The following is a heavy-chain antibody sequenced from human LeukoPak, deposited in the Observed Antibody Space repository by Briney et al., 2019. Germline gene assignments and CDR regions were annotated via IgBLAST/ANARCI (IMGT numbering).Heavy chain of an antibody. Sequence: ASVKVSCKASGYTFTGDYIQWVRQAPGQGLEWMGWINPNNGGTKYAQKFQGRVTMTRDTSISAAYMEVSRLRSDDTAVYYCARNAGSGWYSDYWGQGTLVTVSS. J-gene: IGHJ4*02. V-gene: IGHV1-2*02. CDR2: INPNNGGT. CDR1: GYTFTGDY. CDR3: ARNAGSGWYSDY. D-gene: IGHD6-19*01.